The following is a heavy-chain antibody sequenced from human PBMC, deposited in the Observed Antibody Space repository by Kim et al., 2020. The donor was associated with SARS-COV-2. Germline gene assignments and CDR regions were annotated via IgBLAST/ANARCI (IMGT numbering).Heavy chain of an antibody. Sequence: SETLSLTCAVSGDSISRDGSYWVWVRQRPDKGLEWIGNLYDDADSYSNPYLRSRVTISPDKPKNPFSLRLTSVTAAAAAYYACTRTGTAVTIPFDF. V-gene: IGHV4-31*11. CDR1: GDSISRDGSY. CDR2: LYDDADS. J-gene: IGHJ4*01. D-gene: IGHD2-21*02. CDR3: TRTGTAVTIPFDF.